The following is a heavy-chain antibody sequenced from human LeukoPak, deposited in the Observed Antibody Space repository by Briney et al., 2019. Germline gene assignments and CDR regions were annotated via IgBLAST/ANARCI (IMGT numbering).Heavy chain of an antibody. CDR3: ARGGNRFGGFYFDY. V-gene: IGHV4-31*03. CDR1: ADSLSSGGHY. Sequence: PSETLSLTGTVSADSLSSGGHYWAWIRQLPGKGLESIGFIHHSGSSRHNPSLKDRVAISVDASRKQFALRLSSVTAADTAIYYCARGGNRFGGFYFDYWGQGIQVIVSS. D-gene: IGHD3-10*01. J-gene: IGHJ4*02. CDR2: IHHSGSS.